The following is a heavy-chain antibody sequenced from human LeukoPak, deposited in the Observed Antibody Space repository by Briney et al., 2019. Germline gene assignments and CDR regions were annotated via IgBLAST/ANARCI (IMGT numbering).Heavy chain of an antibody. V-gene: IGHV3-23*01. CDR3: AKISEFWETCGGDCYADY. Sequence: GGSLRLSCAASGFTFSSYAMSWVRQAPGKGLEWVSAISGSSGSTYYADSVKGRFTISRDNSKNTLYLQMNSLRAEDTAVYYCAKISEFWETCGGDCYADYWGQGTLVTVSS. J-gene: IGHJ4*02. D-gene: IGHD2-21*01. CDR2: ISGSSGST. CDR1: GFTFSSYA.